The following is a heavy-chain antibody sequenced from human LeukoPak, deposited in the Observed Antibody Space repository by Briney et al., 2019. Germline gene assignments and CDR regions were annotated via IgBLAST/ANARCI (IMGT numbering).Heavy chain of an antibody. Sequence: PGGSLRLSCAASGFTFDDYAMHWVRQAPGKGLEWVSGISWNSGSIGYADSVKGRFTISRDNAKNSLYLQMNSLRAEDTALYYCAKDIGGVLDYWGQGTLVTVSS. J-gene: IGHJ4*02. CDR1: GFTFDDYA. V-gene: IGHV3-9*01. CDR2: ISWNSGSI. CDR3: AKDIGGVLDY. D-gene: IGHD3-16*01.